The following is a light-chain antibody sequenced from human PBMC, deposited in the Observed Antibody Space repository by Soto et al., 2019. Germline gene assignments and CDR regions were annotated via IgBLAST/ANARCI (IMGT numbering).Light chain of an antibody. J-gene: IGKJ4*01. V-gene: IGKV1-33*01. CDR3: QQYDVLLS. CDR2: AAS. CDR1: QDISTY. Sequence: DIQMTQSPSSLSASVGDRVTITCQASQDISTYLNWYQQKPNTAPDLLIYAASNLKTGVPSRFSGSGSGTHVTLTISSLQPEDFATYYCQQYDVLLSFGGGTRVEIK.